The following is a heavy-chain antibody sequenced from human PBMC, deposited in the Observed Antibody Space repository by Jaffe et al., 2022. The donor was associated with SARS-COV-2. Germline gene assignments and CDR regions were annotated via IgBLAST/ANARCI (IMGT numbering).Heavy chain of an antibody. CDR3: ARSLILHYYDSSGYALWYGMDV. D-gene: IGHD3-22*01. CDR1: GGTFSSYA. Sequence: QVQLVQSGAEVKKPGSSVKVSCKASGGTFSSYAISWVRQAPGQGLEWMGGIIPIFGTANYAQKFQGRVTITADESTSTAYMELSSLRSEDTAVYYCARSLILHYYDSSGYALWYGMDVWGQGTTVTVSS. V-gene: IGHV1-69*01. J-gene: IGHJ6*02. CDR2: IIPIFGTA.